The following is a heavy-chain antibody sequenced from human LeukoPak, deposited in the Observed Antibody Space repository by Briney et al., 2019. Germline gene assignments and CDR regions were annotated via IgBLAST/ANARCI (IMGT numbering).Heavy chain of an antibody. J-gene: IGHJ4*02. D-gene: IGHD3-22*01. CDR3: ASLKDYYDSSGYYYDN. Sequence: SQTLSFTCTVSGGSINSGGYFWSWIRQHPGKGLEWIGYIYYSGSTYYNPSLKSRVTMSVDTSKNQFSLKLSSVTAADTAVYYCASLKDYYDSSGYYYDNWGQGTLVTVSS. CDR2: IYYSGST. CDR1: GGSINSGGYF. V-gene: IGHV4-31*03.